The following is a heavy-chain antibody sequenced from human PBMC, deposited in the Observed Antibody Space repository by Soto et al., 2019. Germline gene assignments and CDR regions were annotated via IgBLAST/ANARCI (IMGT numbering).Heavy chain of an antibody. CDR2: IIPIFGTP. CDR1: GGTLTDLG. V-gene: IGHV1-69*13. Sequence: SVQVSCQASGGTLTDLGLHWVRQVPVQVLEWMGGIIPIFGTPNYAQKFQGRVIITADEFTSTAHMELSSLRSEDTAVYYCARGWDHYDSSGLLTWFDPWGQGTLVTVSS. D-gene: IGHD3-22*01. J-gene: IGHJ5*02. CDR3: ARGWDHYDSSGLLTWFDP.